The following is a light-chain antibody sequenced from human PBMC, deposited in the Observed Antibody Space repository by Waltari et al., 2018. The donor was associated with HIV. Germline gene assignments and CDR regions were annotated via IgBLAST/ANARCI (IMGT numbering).Light chain of an antibody. CDR3: QQYYSYPRT. Sequence: AIRMTQSPSSFSASPGDSVTITCRASQGVSCYLAWYQQKPGRAPKLLIYAASTLQSGVPSRFSGSGSGTDFSLAISGLQSEDVATYYCQQYYSYPRTFGGGTKVEIK. V-gene: IGKV1-8*01. CDR1: QGVSCY. CDR2: AAS. J-gene: IGKJ4*02.